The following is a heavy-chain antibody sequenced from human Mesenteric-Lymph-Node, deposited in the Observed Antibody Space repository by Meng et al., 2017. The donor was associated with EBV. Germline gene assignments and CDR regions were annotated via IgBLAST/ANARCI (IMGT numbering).Heavy chain of an antibody. CDR1: GWSFNAYS. D-gene: IGHD4-17*01. V-gene: IGHV4-34*01. CDR3: ARVTVTGGYYFDY. J-gene: IGHJ4*02. CDR2: IDHSGSN. Sequence: VELQEVGAGVLKTSETLSLTCVVYGWSFNAYSWTWIRQPPGKGLEWIGEIDHSGSNNYNPSLKSRVTMAVDTSKNQFSLNLSSVTAADTAVYYCARVTVTGGYYFDYWGQGSLVPSPQ.